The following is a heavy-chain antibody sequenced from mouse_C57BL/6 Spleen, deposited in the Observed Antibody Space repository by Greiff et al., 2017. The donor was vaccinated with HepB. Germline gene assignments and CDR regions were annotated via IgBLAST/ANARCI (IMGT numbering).Heavy chain of an antibody. CDR1: GFTFSSYA. J-gene: IGHJ2*01. CDR2: ISDGGSYT. Sequence: EVQLVESGGGLVKPGGSLKLSCAASGFTFSSYAMSWVRQTPEKRLEWVATISDGGSYTYYPDNVKGRFTISRDNAKNNLYLQMSHLNSEDTAMYFCARDRDYGGGYYFDYWGQGTTLTVSS. CDR3: ARDRDYGGGYYFDY. V-gene: IGHV5-4*01. D-gene: IGHD2-4*01.